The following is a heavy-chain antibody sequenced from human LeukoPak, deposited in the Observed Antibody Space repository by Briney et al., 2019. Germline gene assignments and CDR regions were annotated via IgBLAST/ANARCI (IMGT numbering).Heavy chain of an antibody. V-gene: IGHV3-30*04. CDR1: GFSFSYHS. CDR3: AKENYGHQFFDY. J-gene: IGHJ4*02. CDR2: ISSDGSNK. D-gene: IGHD4-17*01. Sequence: GGSLRLSCAASGFSFSYHSMHWVRQAPGKGLEWVAFISSDGSNKYYADSMKGRFTISRDNSKNTLYLQLNSLRAEDTAVYYCAKENYGHQFFDYWGQGTLVTVSS.